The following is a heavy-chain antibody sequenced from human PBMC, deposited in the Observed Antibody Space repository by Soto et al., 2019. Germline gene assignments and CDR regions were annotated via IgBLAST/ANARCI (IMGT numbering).Heavy chain of an antibody. V-gene: IGHV1-18*01. J-gene: IGHJ6*02. CDR3: AKNGQPPYYYYGLDV. D-gene: IGHD2-8*01. CDR2: ISGYNGDT. CDR1: GATFSSYA. Sequence: ASVKVSCKTSGATFSSYAITWVRQAPGQGLEWMGWISGYNGDTNYAQKFQDRVSMTIDTSTGTAYMELRSLTSDDTAIYYCAKNGQPPYYYYGLDVWGQGTKVTVSS.